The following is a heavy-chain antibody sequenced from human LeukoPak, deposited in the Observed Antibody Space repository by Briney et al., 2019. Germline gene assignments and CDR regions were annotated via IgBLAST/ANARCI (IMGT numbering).Heavy chain of an antibody. CDR2: ISYDGSNK. CDR3: AKDLAGSGSYSFDY. J-gene: IGHJ4*02. Sequence: GGSLRLSCAASGFTFSSYGMHWVRQAPGKGLEWVAVISYDGSNKYYADSVKGRFTISRDSSKNTLYLQMNSLRAEDTAVYYCAKDLAGSGSYSFDYWGQGTLVTVSS. V-gene: IGHV3-30*18. CDR1: GFTFSSYG. D-gene: IGHD1-26*01.